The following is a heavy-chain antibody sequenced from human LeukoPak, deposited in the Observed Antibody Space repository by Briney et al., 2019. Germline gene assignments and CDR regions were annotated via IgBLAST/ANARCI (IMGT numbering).Heavy chain of an antibody. D-gene: IGHD3-16*01. CDR1: GFTFSSYG. CDR3: VGDFDY. CDR2: IRYDGSNR. J-gene: IGHJ4*02. V-gene: IGHV3-30*02. Sequence: GGSLRLSCAASGFTFSSYGMHWVRQAPGKGLEWVAFIRYDGSNRYYADSVKGRFTISRDNSKNRLYLQMNSLRAEDTAVYYCVGDFDYWGQGTLVTVSS.